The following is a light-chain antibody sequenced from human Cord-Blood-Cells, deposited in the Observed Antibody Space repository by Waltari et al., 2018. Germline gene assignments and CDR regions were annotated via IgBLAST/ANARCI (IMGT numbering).Light chain of an antibody. Sequence: DIVMTQSPDSLAVSLSERATINCKSSQSVLYSSNNENYLAGYQSKPGQPPKLLIYWAYTRESGVPDRFSGSGSGTDFTLTISSLQAEDVAVYYCQQYYSTPLTFGGGTKVEIK. J-gene: IGKJ4*01. CDR1: QSVLYSSNNENY. CDR3: QQYYSTPLT. V-gene: IGKV4-1*01. CDR2: WAY.